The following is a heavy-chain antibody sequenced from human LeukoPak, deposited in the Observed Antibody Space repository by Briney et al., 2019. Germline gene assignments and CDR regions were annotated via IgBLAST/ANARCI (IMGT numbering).Heavy chain of an antibody. CDR2: ISWNSGSI. V-gene: IGHV3-9*01. J-gene: IGHJ4*02. Sequence: GRSLRLSCAASGFTFDDYAMHWVRQAPGKGLEWVSGISWNSGSIGYADSVKGRFTISRDNSKNMLYLQMNSLRAEDTAVYYCARDPSYYYDSSGYSPGFWGQGTLVTVSS. CDR3: ARDPSYYYDSSGYSPGF. CDR1: GFTFDDYA. D-gene: IGHD3-22*01.